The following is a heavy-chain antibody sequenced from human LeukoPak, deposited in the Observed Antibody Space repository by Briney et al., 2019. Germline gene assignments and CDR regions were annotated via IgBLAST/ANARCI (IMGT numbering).Heavy chain of an antibody. J-gene: IGHJ4*02. CDR2: IMPMFGKA. D-gene: IGHD2-2*01. Sequence: ASVKVSCTASGGTFSSYDISWVRQAPGQGLEWMGGIMPMFGKANYAQKFQGRVTTTADKATSTAYMELSSLRSEDTAVYYCAGGRTDIVVVPATLRNYYFDYWGQGTLVTVSS. CDR3: AGGRTDIVVVPATLRNYYFDY. V-gene: IGHV1-69*06. CDR1: GGTFSSYD.